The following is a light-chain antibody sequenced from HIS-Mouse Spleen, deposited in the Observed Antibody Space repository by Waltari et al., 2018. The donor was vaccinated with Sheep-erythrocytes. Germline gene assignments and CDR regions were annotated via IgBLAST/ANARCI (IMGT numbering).Light chain of an antibody. Sequence: QSALTQPPSASGSPGQSVTISCTGTSSDVGGYNYVPWYQQHPGKAPKLMIYEVSNRPSGVPASFSGSKSGNTAALTGAGLQAEDEADYYCSSYAGSNNWVFGGGTKLTVL. CDR1: SSDVGGYNY. CDR3: SSYAGSNNWV. CDR2: EVS. J-gene: IGLJ3*02. V-gene: IGLV2-8*01.